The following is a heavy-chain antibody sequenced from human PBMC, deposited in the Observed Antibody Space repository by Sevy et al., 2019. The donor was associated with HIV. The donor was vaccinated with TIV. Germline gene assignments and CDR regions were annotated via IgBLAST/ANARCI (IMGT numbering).Heavy chain of an antibody. Sequence: GGSLRLSCAASNLTFEDYAMHWVRRAPGKGLEWVSGISWNGADIGFAASVKGLFTISRDNAKSSVYLQINSLTPEDTGVYYCAKGQQLITQSGSYFYYGMNVWGQETTVTVSS. D-gene: IGHD6-13*01. CDR3: AKGQQLITQSGSYFYYGMNV. V-gene: IGHV3-9*01. J-gene: IGHJ6*02. CDR2: ISWNGADI. CDR1: NLTFEDYA.